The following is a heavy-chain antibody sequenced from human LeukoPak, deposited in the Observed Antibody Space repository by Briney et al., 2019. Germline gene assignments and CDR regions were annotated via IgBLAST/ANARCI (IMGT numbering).Heavy chain of an antibody. Sequence: GGSLRLSCPTSGFTFTYYAMTWVRQAQGKGLEGVSVISGSGTTTYYADSVKGRFTISRDNSNNTLYLHMISLRAEDTAVYYCANFGSGSYHGAYWGQGSLVTVSS. V-gene: IGHV3-23*01. D-gene: IGHD3-10*01. J-gene: IGHJ4*02. CDR2: ISGSGTTT. CDR3: ANFGSGSYHGAY. CDR1: GFTFTYYA.